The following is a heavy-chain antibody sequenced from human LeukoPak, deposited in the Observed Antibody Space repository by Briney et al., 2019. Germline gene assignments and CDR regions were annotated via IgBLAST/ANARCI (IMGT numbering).Heavy chain of an antibody. CDR3: AKGSSGTTMSDDY. V-gene: IGHV3-23*01. J-gene: IGHJ4*02. D-gene: IGHD1-1*01. CDR2: IRGSGERT. Sequence: GSLRLSCAASGFTFSSYAMSWVRQAPGKGLEWVSGIRGSGERTYSADSVKGRFTISRDNSKNTLYLQMNSLRAEDTAVYYCAKGSSGTTMSDDYWGQGTLVIVSS. CDR1: GFTFSSYA.